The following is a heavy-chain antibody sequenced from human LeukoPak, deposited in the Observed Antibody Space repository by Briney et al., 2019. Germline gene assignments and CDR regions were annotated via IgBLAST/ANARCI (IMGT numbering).Heavy chain of an antibody. CDR3: AKFRAAAGTSIAVADNYFDY. V-gene: IGHV3-23*01. Sequence: GGTLRLSCAASGFTFSSYGMSWVRQAPGKGLEWVSAISGSGGSTYYADSVKGRFTISRDNSKNTLYLQMNSLRAEDTAVYYCAKFRAAAGTSIAVADNYFDYWGQGTLVTVSS. CDR1: GFTFSSYG. J-gene: IGHJ4*02. D-gene: IGHD6-13*01. CDR2: ISGSGGST.